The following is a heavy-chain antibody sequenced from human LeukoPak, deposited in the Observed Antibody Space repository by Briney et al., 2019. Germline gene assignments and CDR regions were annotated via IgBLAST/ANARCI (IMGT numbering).Heavy chain of an antibody. V-gene: IGHV4-61*02. Sequence: SQTLSLTCTVSGGSISSGSYYWSWIRQPAGKGLEWIGRIYTSGSTNYNPSLTSRVTISVDTSKNQFSLKLSSVTAADTAVYYCARSYGDYGMTFDYWGQGTLVTVSS. D-gene: IGHD4-17*01. CDR1: GGSISSGSYY. CDR3: ARSYGDYGMTFDY. J-gene: IGHJ4*02. CDR2: IYTSGST.